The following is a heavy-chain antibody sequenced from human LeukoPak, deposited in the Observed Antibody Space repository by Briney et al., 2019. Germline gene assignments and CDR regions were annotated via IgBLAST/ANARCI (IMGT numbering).Heavy chain of an antibody. V-gene: IGHV4-34*01. CDR1: GGSFSGYY. Sequence: SETLSLTCAVYGGSFSGYYWSWIRQPPGKGLEWIGEINHSGSTNYNPSLKSRVTISVDTSKNQFSLRLSSVTAADTAVYYCARDDSSGYYVYWGQGTLVTVSS. J-gene: IGHJ4*02. D-gene: IGHD3-22*01. CDR2: INHSGST. CDR3: ARDDSSGYYVY.